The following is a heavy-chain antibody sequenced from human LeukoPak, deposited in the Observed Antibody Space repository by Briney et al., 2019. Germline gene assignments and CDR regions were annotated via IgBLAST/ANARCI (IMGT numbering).Heavy chain of an antibody. CDR1: GFTFSTHA. D-gene: IGHD2-21*02. CDR3: ARGVVVTAIPAELDY. V-gene: IGHV3-21*01. Sequence: GGSLRLSCAASGFTFSTHAMAWVRQAPGKGLEWVSSISGSSTNIFYADSMKGRFTISRDNAKNSLYLQMNSLRAENTAVYYCARGVVVTAIPAELDYWGQGTLVTVSS. CDR2: ISGSSTNI. J-gene: IGHJ4*02.